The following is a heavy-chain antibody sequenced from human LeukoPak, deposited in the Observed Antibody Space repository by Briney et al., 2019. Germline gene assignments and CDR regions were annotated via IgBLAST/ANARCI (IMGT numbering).Heavy chain of an antibody. J-gene: IGHJ4*02. Sequence: GGSLRLSCAAPGFTFDEYSMHWVRQAPGKGLEWVALISRDGYSTYYGDSARGRFTISRDNAKNSLYLQMNSLRAEDTALYYCARAGPTYYFDYWGQGTLVTVSS. CDR1: GFTFDEYS. V-gene: IGHV3-43*01. CDR3: ARAGPTYYFDY. CDR2: ISRDGYST.